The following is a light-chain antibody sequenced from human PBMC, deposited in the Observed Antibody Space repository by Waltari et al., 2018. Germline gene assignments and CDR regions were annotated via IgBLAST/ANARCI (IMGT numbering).Light chain of an antibody. CDR1: NVGTQS. J-gene: IGLJ3*02. CDR3: QVWDSSSDRV. Sequence: SYVLTQPSSVSVAPGEPASITCGGDNVGTQSVHWYQQKSGQAPVLVIYDDSGRPSGIPERFSGSNSGNTATLTISRVEAGDEADYYCQVWDSSSDRVFGGETKLTVL. CDR2: DDS. V-gene: IGLV3-21*04.